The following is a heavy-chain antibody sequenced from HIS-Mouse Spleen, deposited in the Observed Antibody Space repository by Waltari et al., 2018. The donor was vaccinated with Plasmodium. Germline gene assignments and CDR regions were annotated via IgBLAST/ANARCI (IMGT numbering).Heavy chain of an antibody. CDR1: GSTFTGYY. Sequence: QVQLVQSGAEVKKPGASVKVSCKASGSTFTGYYLHWGRQAPGQGIEWRGWINPNSGGTNYAQKVQGRVTMTRDTSISTAYMELSRLRSDDTAVYYCARVLGYKAAAGTFVEYFQHWGQGTLVTVSS. CDR3: ARVLGYKAAAGTFVEYFQH. V-gene: IGHV1-2*02. J-gene: IGHJ1*01. CDR2: INPNSGGT. D-gene: IGHD6-13*01.